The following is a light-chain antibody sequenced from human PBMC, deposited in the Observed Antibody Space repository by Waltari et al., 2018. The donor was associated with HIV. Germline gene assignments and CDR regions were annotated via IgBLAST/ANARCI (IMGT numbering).Light chain of an antibody. J-gene: IGKJ2*01. CDR2: GAS. Sequence: IVMTQSPTTLSVSPGERATLSCRASQRVYVNLAWYQQKHGQPPRLLIYGASTRATDIPARFSGSGSGTEFTLTISSLQSEDFALYYCQQYVSWPTFGQGTKLEIK. V-gene: IGKV3-15*01. CDR1: QRVYVN. CDR3: QQYVSWPT.